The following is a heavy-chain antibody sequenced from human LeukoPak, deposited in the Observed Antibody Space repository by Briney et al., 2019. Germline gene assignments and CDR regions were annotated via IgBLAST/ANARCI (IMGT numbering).Heavy chain of an antibody. V-gene: IGHV4-38-2*02. CDR3: ARRGYSSGWYNYDY. Sequence: SETLSLTCTVSGYSISSGYYWGWIRQPPGKGLEWIGSIYHSGSTYYNPSLKSRVTISVDTSKNQFSLKLSSVTAADTAVYYCARRGYSSGWYNYDYWGQGTVVTVSS. J-gene: IGHJ4*02. CDR2: IYHSGST. D-gene: IGHD6-19*01. CDR1: GYSISSGYY.